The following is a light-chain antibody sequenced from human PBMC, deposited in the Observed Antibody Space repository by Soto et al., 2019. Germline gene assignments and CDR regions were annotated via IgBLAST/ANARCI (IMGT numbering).Light chain of an antibody. CDR3: QQYGSSPWT. J-gene: IGKJ1*01. Sequence: IVLTQSPGTLSLSPGERATLSCRASQSVSSFYLAWYKHKPGQAPRLLIYGASSRATGIPDRISGSGSGTDFTLTISRLEPEDFAVYYCQQYGSSPWTFGQGTKVEIK. CDR1: QSVSSFY. CDR2: GAS. V-gene: IGKV3-20*01.